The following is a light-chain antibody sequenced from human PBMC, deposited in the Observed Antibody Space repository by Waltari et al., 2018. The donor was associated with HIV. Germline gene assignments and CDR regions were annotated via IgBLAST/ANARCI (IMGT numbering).Light chain of an antibody. V-gene: IGLV1-47*01. CDR1: SSNIGSNY. CDR3: AAWDDSLSGWV. J-gene: IGLJ3*02. CDR2: RNN. Sequence: QSVLTQPPSASGTPGQRVTISCSGSSSNIGSNYVYWYQQLPGTAPKLLIYRNNQRPSGVPDLFSGSKPGTSASLAISGLRSEDEADYYCAAWDDSLSGWVFGGGTKLTVL.